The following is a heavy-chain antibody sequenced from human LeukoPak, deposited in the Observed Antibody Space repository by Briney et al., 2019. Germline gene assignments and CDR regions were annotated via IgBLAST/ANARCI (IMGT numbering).Heavy chain of an antibody. V-gene: IGHV1-69*05. CDR3: ARGKYNWNYYYYMDV. D-gene: IGHD1-20*01. J-gene: IGHJ6*03. CDR1: GGTFSSYA. CDR2: IIPIFGTA. Sequence: ASVKVSCKASGGTFSSYAISWVRQAPGQGLEWMGRIIPIFGTANYAQKFQGRVTITTDESTSTAYMELSSLRSEDTAVYYCARGKYNWNYYYYMDVWGKGTTVTASS.